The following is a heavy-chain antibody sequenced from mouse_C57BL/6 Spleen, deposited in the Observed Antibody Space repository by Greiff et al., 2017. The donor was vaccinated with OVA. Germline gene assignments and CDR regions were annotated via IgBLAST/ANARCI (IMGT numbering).Heavy chain of an antibody. V-gene: IGHV1-72*01. CDR3: ARLPNPIYYDYDYYAMDY. Sequence: QVQLKQSGAELVKPGASVKLSCKASGYTFTSYWMHWVKQRPGRGLEWIGRIDPNSGGTTYNEKFKSKAILTVDKPSSTAYMQLSSLTSEDSAVYYCARLPNPIYYDYDYYAMDYWGQGTSVTVSS. CDR1: GYTFTSYW. CDR2: IDPNSGGT. J-gene: IGHJ4*01. D-gene: IGHD2-4*01.